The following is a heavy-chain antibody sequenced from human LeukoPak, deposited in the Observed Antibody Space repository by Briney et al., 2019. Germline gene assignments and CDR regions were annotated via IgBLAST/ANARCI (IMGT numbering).Heavy chain of an antibody. Sequence: GRSLRLSCAASGFTFSSYAMHWVRQAPGKGLEWVAVISYDGSNKYYADSVKGRFTISRDNSKNTLYLQMNSLRAEDTAVYYCVRGSRSVRYFDWLTLDYWGQGTLVTVSS. V-gene: IGHV3-30*04. J-gene: IGHJ4*02. D-gene: IGHD3-9*01. CDR3: VRGSRSVRYFDWLTLDY. CDR2: ISYDGSNK. CDR1: GFTFSSYA.